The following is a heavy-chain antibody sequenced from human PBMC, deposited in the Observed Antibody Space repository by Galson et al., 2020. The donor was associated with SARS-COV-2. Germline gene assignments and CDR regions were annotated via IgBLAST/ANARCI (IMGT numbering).Heavy chain of an antibody. CDR3: ARVGKRITMIVVVTGYAFDI. V-gene: IGHV3-7*01. CDR2: IKQDGSEK. D-gene: IGHD3-22*01. CDR1: GFTFSSYW. Sequence: QLGESLKISCAASGFTFSSYWMSWVRQAPGKGLEWVANIKQDGSEKYYVDSVRGRFTISRDNAKNSLYLQMNSLRAEDTAVYYCARVGKRITMIVVVTGYAFDIWGQGTMVTVSS. J-gene: IGHJ3*02.